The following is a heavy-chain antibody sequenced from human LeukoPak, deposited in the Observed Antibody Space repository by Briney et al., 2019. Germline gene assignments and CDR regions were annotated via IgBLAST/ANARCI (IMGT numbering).Heavy chain of an antibody. CDR2: ISGSGGST. D-gene: IGHD1-7*01. CDR3: AKALRGWNYFAFDI. V-gene: IGHV3-23*01. CDR1: GFTFDDFG. J-gene: IGHJ3*02. Sequence: GGSLRLSCAASGFTFDDFGMSWVRQAPGKGLEWVSAISGSGGSTYYADSVKGRFTISRDNSKNTLYLQMNSLRAEDTAVYYCAKALRGWNYFAFDIWGQGTMVTVSS.